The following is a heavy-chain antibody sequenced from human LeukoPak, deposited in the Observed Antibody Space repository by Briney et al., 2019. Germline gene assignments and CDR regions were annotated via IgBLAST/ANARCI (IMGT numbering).Heavy chain of an antibody. CDR1: GGSIGDSC. CDR3: ARSYFSGWLIGY. V-gene: IGHV4-59*08. D-gene: IGHD6-19*01. J-gene: IGHJ4*02. Sequence: PSETLSLTCTVSGGSIGDSCWSRFRQPPGKGLEWIGLIHGSGTINYNPSLRGRVTVSVETSKRQFSLKLSSVTAADTAVYYCARSYFSGWLIGYWGQGTLVTVSS. CDR2: IHGSGTI.